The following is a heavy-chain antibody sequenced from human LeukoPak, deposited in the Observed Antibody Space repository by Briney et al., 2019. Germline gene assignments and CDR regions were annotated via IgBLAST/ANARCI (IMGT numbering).Heavy chain of an antibody. D-gene: IGHD5-12*01. CDR2: IYPGDPDT. V-gene: IGHV5-51*01. J-gene: IGHJ4*02. CDR1: GSSFTSYW. Sequence: GASLKISCKGSGSSFTSYWIGWVRQMPGKGLEWMGIIYPGDPDTRYSPSFQGQVTISADKSISTAYLQWSSLKASDTAMYYCARTSGIVATKIDYWGQGTLVTVSS. CDR3: ARTSGIVATKIDY.